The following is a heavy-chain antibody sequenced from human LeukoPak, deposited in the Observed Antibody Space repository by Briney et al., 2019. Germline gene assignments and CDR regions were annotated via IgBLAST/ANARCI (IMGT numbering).Heavy chain of an antibody. V-gene: IGHV3-11*01. D-gene: IGHD6-19*01. CDR1: GFTFSVFY. CDR2: KRSTHSTM. Sequence: GRSLCPSCALSGFTFSVFYISWVRHAPGKGLGWVSYKRSTHSTMSDADIVKGRHTISRDNAKNSLYLQMNSLGAEDTAVYYWARRSSGWEYNWFDPWGQGTLVTVSS. CDR3: ARRSSGWEYNWFDP. J-gene: IGHJ5*02.